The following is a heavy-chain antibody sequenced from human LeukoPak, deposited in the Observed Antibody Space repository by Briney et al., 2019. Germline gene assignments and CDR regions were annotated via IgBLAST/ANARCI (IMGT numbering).Heavy chain of an antibody. CDR2: ITSSSSYI. CDR1: GFIFSSYS. V-gene: IGHV3-21*01. D-gene: IGHD5-18*01. Sequence: GGSLRLSCAGSGFIFSSYSMNWVRQAPGKGLEWVSSITSSSSYIYYADSVKGRFTISRDNAKNSLYLQMNSLRAEDTAVYYCARDLLMDTAMVTDYWGQGTLVTVSS. J-gene: IGHJ4*02. CDR3: ARDLLMDTAMVTDY.